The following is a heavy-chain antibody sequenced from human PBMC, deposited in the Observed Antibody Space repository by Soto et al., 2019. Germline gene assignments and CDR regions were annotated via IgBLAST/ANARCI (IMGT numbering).Heavy chain of an antibody. CDR1: GITVSSSY. Sequence: EVQLVETGGGLIQPGGSLRLSCEVSGITVSSSYMSWVRQAPGKGLEWVAVIYGGGDTYYADSVKGRFTISRDNFNNTLYLQMSRLRVEDTARYFCVRERAAYWFDPWGQGTLVTVYS. CDR2: IYGGGDT. CDR3: VRERAAYWFDP. V-gene: IGHV3-53*02. J-gene: IGHJ5*02.